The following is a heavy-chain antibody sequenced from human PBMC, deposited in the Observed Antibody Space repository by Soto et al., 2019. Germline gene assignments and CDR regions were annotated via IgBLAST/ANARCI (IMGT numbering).Heavy chain of an antibody. Sequence: QVQLVQSGSEVKKPGASVKVSCKASGYTCINHGISWVRQAPGQGLEWMGWISAHNGNTRYAQKVQDRVTRSRDTSTTTAYLELRSLSSDDTAVYSCAREKLNSKSWFGFDQCGQGTLVTVSS. J-gene: IGHJ4*02. CDR1: GYTCINHG. CDR2: ISAHNGNT. CDR3: AREKLNSKSWFGFDQ. D-gene: IGHD4-4*01. V-gene: IGHV1-18*01.